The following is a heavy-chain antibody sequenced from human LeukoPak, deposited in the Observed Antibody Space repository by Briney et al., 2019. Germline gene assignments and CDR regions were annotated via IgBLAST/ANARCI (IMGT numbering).Heavy chain of an antibody. V-gene: IGHV3-7*01. CDR2: MKQDGSEK. Sequence: GGSLRLSCAASGFTFSSYWMSWVRQAPGKGLEWVANMKQDGSEKYYVDSVKGRFTISRDNAKNSLYLQMNSLRAEDTAVYYCARRRSFDWFADVYGMDVWGQGTTVTVSS. CDR3: ARRRSFDWFADVYGMDV. D-gene: IGHD3-9*01. J-gene: IGHJ6*02. CDR1: GFTFSSYW.